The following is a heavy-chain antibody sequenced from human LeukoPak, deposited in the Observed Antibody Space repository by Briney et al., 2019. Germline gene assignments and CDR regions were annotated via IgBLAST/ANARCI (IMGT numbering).Heavy chain of an antibody. Sequence: GRSLRLSCAASGFTFDDYAMHWVRQAPGKGLEWVSGISWNSGSIGYADSVKGRFTISRDNAKNSLYLQMNSLRAEDTAVYYCARDVGAVLGEVYFDYWGQGTLVTVSS. CDR3: ARDVGAVLGEVYFDY. CDR2: ISWNSGSI. J-gene: IGHJ4*02. CDR1: GFTFDDYA. V-gene: IGHV3-9*01. D-gene: IGHD3-16*01.